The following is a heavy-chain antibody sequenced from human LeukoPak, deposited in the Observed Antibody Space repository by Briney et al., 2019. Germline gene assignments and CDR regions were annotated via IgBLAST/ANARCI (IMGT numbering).Heavy chain of an antibody. J-gene: IGHJ4*02. CDR3: ARALIQLWFVDW. CDR1: GFTFSNYH. CDR2: ISSSGSDI. D-gene: IGHD5-18*01. Sequence: PGGSLRLSCAASGFTFSNYHMNWVRQAPGKGLEWVSSISSSGSDIYYADSVKGRFTISRDNAKNSLYLQMNSLRAEDTAVYYCARALIQLWFVDWRGQGTLVTVSS. V-gene: IGHV3-21*01.